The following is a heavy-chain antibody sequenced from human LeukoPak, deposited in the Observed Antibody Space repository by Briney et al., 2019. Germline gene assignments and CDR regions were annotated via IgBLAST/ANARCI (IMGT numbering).Heavy chain of an antibody. J-gene: IGHJ1*01. CDR2: INTNTGNP. CDR1: GYTFTSYG. Sequence: GASVKVSCKASGYTFTSYGISWVRQAPGQGLEWMGWINTNTGNPTYAQGFTGRFVFSLDTSVSTAYLQISSLKAEDTAVYYCARTDIAAAGPSMPGSQYFQHWGQGTLVTVSS. CDR3: ARTDIAAAGPSMPGSQYFQH. V-gene: IGHV7-4-1*02. D-gene: IGHD6-13*01.